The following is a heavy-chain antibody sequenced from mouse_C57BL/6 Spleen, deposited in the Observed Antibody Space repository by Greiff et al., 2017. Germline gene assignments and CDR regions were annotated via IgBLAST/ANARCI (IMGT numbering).Heavy chain of an antibody. CDR3: TARYFDV. CDR2: IDPENGDT. CDR1: GFNIKDDY. V-gene: IGHV14-4*01. J-gene: IGHJ1*03. Sequence: EVQVVESGAELVRPGASVKLSCTASGFNIKDDYMHWVKQRPEQGLEWIGWIDPENGDTEYASKFQGKATITADTSSNTAYLQLSSLTSEDTAVYYCTARYFDVWGTGTTVTVSS.